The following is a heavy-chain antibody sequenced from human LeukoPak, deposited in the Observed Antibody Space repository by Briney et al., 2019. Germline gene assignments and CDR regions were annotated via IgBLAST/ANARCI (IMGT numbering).Heavy chain of an antibody. CDR3: AKDVVGQRWLENY. D-gene: IGHD6-19*01. CDR2: IKQDGSEK. Sequence: GGSLRLSCAASGFTFSSYWMSWVRQAPGKGLEWVANIKQDGSEKYYVDSVKGRFTISRDNSKNTLHLQMNSLKPEDTAIYHCAKDVVGQRWLENYWGPGTLVTVSS. CDR1: GFTFSSYW. V-gene: IGHV3-7*01. J-gene: IGHJ4*02.